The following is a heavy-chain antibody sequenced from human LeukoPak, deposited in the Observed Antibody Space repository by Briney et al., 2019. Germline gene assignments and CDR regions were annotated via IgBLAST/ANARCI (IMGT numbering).Heavy chain of an antibody. D-gene: IGHD3-10*01. Sequence: ASVKVSCKASGYTFTSYGISWVRQSPGQGLEWMGIINPSGGSTSYAQKFQGRVTMTRDMSTSTVYMELSSLRSEDTAVYYCARVGGSGSYYNGWGQGTLVTVSS. V-gene: IGHV1-46*01. J-gene: IGHJ4*02. CDR3: ARVGGSGSYYNG. CDR1: GYTFTSYG. CDR2: INPSGGST.